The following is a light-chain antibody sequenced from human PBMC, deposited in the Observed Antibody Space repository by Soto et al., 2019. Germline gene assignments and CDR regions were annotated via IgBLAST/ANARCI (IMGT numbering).Light chain of an antibody. Sequence: SYELTQPPSVSVSPGQTARITCSGDALPKQYAYWYQQKPGQAPVLVIYKDSERPSGIPERFSGSSSGTTVTLTISGVQAEDEADYYCQSADSSGTTGVVFGGGTKVTVL. CDR1: ALPKQY. J-gene: IGLJ2*01. CDR2: KDS. V-gene: IGLV3-25*03. CDR3: QSADSSGTTGVV.